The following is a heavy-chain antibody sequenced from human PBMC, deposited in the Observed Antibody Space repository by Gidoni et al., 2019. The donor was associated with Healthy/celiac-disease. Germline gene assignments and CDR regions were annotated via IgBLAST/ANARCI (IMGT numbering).Heavy chain of an antibody. V-gene: IGHV4-31*03. CDR1: GGSISSGGYY. D-gene: IGHD3-3*01. Sequence: QVQLQESGPGLVKPSQTLSLTCTVSGGSISSGGYYWSWIRQHPGKGLEWIGYIYYSGSTYYNPSLKSRVTISVDTSKNQFSLKLSSVTAADTAVYYCARFTLWSGYEPGWFDPWGQGTLVTVSS. J-gene: IGHJ5*02. CDR3: ARFTLWSGYEPGWFDP. CDR2: IYYSGST.